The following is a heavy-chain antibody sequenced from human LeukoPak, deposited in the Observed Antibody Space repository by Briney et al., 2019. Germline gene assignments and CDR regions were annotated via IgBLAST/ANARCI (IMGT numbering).Heavy chain of an antibody. Sequence: GGSLRLSCVASGFYFGGHAMHWLRQAPGKGLEWVAYITYGSDTIFYADSVKGRFTVSRDNAKNSLYLRMDSLRAEDTAVYYCARAKDPWTPEHFQHWGQGTLVTVSS. J-gene: IGHJ1*01. CDR2: ITYGSDTI. CDR1: GFYFGGHA. V-gene: IGHV3-48*04. CDR3: ARAKDPWTPEHFQH. D-gene: IGHD3/OR15-3a*01.